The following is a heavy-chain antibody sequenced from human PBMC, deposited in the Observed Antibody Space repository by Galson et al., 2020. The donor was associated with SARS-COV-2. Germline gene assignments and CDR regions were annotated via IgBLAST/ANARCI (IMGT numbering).Heavy chain of an antibody. V-gene: IGHV4-39*07. CDR2: IYYSGST. J-gene: IGHJ4*02. CDR1: GGSISSSSYY. CDR3: ARVSKLWEPDY. D-gene: IGHD1-26*01. Sequence: SETLSLTCTVSGGSISSSSYYWGWIRQPPGKGLEWIGSIYYSGSTYYNPSLKSRVTISVDTSKNQFSLKLSSVTAADTAVYYCARVSKLWEPDYWGQGTLVTVSS.